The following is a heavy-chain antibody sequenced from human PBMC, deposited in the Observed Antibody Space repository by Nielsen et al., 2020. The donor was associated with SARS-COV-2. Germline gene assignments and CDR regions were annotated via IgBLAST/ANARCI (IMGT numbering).Heavy chain of an antibody. Sequence: SETLSLTCSVSGGSISSHEYYWSWIRQSPGRGLEWIGYIYYSGNTYYNPSLKSRVTISVGTSKNQFSLKLSSVTAADTAVYYCARGGRGVTIGPYYWGQGTLVTVSS. D-gene: IGHD3-10*01. CDR1: GGSISSHEYY. V-gene: IGHV4-30-4*01. J-gene: IGHJ4*02. CDR3: ARGGRGVTIGPYY. CDR2: IYYSGNT.